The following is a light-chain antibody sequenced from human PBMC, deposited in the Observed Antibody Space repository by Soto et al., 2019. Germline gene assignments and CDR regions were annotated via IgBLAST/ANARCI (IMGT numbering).Light chain of an antibody. J-gene: IGLJ1*01. CDR2: DVS. CDR1: STDVGRYNF. Sequence: QSALTQPASVSGSPGQSITISCTGTSTDVGRYNFVSWYQQHPGKAPQLMIYDVSNRPSWVSNRFSGSKSGNTASLTISGLQAEDEADYYCSSYRSSSTPFVFGTGTKVTVL. CDR3: SSYRSSSTPFV. V-gene: IGLV2-14*03.